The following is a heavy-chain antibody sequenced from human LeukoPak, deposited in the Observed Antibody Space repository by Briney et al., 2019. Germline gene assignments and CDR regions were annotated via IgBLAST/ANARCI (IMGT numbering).Heavy chain of an antibody. CDR1: GYTFTSYG. CDR2: ISAYNGNT. CDR3: AREWGYCSSTSCLSYGMDV. J-gene: IGHJ6*02. D-gene: IGHD2-2*01. V-gene: IGHV1-18*01. Sequence: ASVKVSCKASGYTFTSYGISWVRQAPGQGLEWMGWISAYNGNTNYAQKLQGRVTMTTDTSTSTAYMELRSLRSDDTAVYYCAREWGYCSSTSCLSYGMDVRGQGTTVTVSS.